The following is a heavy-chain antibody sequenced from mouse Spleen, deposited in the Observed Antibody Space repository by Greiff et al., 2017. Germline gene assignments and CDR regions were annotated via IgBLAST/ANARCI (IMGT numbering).Heavy chain of an antibody. CDR2: IDPSDSYT. V-gene: IGHV1-50*01. J-gene: IGHJ3*01. CDR1: GYTFTSYW. CDR3: ARGGLWSFAY. Sequence: QVQLQQPGAELVKPGASVKLSCKASGYTFTSYWMQWVKQRPGQGLEWIGEIDPSDSYTNYNQKFKGKATLTVDTSSSTAYMQLSSLTSEDSAVYYCARGGLWSFAYWGQGTLVTVSA. D-gene: IGHD1-1*02.